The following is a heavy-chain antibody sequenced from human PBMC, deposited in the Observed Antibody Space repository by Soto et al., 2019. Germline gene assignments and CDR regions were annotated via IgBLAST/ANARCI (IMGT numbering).Heavy chain of an antibody. CDR2: MYHGGTT. V-gene: IGHV4-38-2*02. Sequence: SETLSLTCTVSNYSISSGYYWGWIRQSPGEGLEWIVSMYHGGTTYYNPSLKSRVTISIDTSKNQFSLKLTSVTSADTAVYFCARVAFGPIDYWGQGTLVTVSS. J-gene: IGHJ4*02. CDR3: ARVAFGPIDY. D-gene: IGHD3-16*01. CDR1: NYSISSGYY.